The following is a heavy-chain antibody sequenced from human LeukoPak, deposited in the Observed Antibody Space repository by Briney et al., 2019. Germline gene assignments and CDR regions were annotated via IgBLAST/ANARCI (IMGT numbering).Heavy chain of an antibody. CDR1: GYTFTSYY. J-gene: IGHJ4*02. Sequence: GASVKVSCKASGYTFTSYYIHWVRQAPGQGLEWVGIINPSGGSTSHTQKFQGRVTMTRDTSTSTVYMELSSLRSEDTAVYYCARGHYYDSSGYYYRRLNFDYWGQGTLVTVSS. V-gene: IGHV1-46*01. D-gene: IGHD3-22*01. CDR2: INPSGGST. CDR3: ARGHYYDSSGYYYRRLNFDY.